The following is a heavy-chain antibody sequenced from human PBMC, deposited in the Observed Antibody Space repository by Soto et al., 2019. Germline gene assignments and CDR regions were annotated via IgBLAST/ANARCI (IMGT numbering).Heavy chain of an antibody. D-gene: IGHD1-26*01. CDR2: IYTSGST. Sequence: QVQLQESGPGLVKPSETLSLTCTVSGDSMTKYYWSWIRQPAGKGLEWIGRIYTSGSTNYNPSLKSRVTMSIDTSNNHFSLNLKSVTAADTAMYYCARTVGAAYYFDFWGQRALVTVSS. V-gene: IGHV4-4*07. J-gene: IGHJ4*02. CDR1: GDSMTKYY. CDR3: ARTVGAAYYFDF.